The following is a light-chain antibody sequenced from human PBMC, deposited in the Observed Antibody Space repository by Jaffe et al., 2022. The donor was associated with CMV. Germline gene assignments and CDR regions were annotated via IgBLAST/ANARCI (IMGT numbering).Light chain of an antibody. CDR3: LHYDSSQWT. J-gene: IGKJ1*01. V-gene: IGKV3-20*01. CDR2: GAS. Sequence: EIVLTQSPDTLSLSPGETATLSCRASQSVSSSYLAWYQQKPGQTPRLLIYGASSRATGIPDRFSGSGSGADFTLTISRLEPEDFAVYFCLHYDSSQWTFGPGTKLEIK. CDR1: QSVSSSY.